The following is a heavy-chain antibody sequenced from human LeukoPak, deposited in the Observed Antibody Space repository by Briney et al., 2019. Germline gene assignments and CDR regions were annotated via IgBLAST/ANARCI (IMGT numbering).Heavy chain of an antibody. D-gene: IGHD3-3*01. J-gene: IGHJ5*02. V-gene: IGHV4-39*01. CDR2: IYYSGST. CDR3: ARHNYYNFWNALNWFDP. CDR1: GGSISSNSYY. Sequence: SETLSLTCSVSGGSISSNSYYWGWIRQPPGKGLEWIGSIYYSGSTYYNPSLKGRVIMSVDTSKNQFSLKLSSVTAADTALYYCARHNYYNFWNALNWFDPWGQGTPVTVSS.